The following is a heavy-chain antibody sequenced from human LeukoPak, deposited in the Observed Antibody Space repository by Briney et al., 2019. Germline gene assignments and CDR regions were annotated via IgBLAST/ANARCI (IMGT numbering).Heavy chain of an antibody. CDR3: ARDLSERNIIAPNYYYYMDV. V-gene: IGHV3-21*01. CDR2: ISSSSSYI. J-gene: IGHJ6*03. CDR1: GFTFSSYS. Sequence: GGSLRLSCAASGFTFSSYSMNWVRQAPGKGLEWVSSISSSSSYIYYADSVKGRFTISRDNAKNSLYLQMNSLRAEDTAVYYCARDLSERNIIAPNYYYYMDVWGKGTTVTVSS. D-gene: IGHD3-10*01.